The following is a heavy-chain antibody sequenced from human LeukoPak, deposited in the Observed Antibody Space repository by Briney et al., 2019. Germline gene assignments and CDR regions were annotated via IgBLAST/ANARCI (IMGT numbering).Heavy chain of an antibody. CDR2: IYYSGST. J-gene: IGHJ5*02. CDR1: GGSISSYY. D-gene: IGHD6-13*01. V-gene: IGHV4-59*01. CDR3: AREKEGIAAAGTYWFDP. Sequence: SETLSRTCTVSGGSISSYYWSWIRQPPGKGLEWIGYIYYSGSTNYNPSLKSRVTISVDTSKNQFSLKLSSVTAADTAVYYCAREKEGIAAAGTYWFDPWGQGTLVTVSS.